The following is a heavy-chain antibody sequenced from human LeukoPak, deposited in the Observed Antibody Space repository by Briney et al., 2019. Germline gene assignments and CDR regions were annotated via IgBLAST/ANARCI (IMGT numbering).Heavy chain of an antibody. CDR3: ARDTAIIPENYGMDV. V-gene: IGHV3-33*01. CDR1: GFTFSSYG. CDR2: IWYDGSNK. Sequence: PGRSLRLSCAASGFTFSSYGMHWVRQAPGKGLEWVAVIWYDGSNKYYADSVKGRFTISRDNSKNTLYLQMNSLRAEDTAVYCCARDTAIIPENYGMDVWGQGTTVTVSS. J-gene: IGHJ6*02. D-gene: IGHD5-18*01.